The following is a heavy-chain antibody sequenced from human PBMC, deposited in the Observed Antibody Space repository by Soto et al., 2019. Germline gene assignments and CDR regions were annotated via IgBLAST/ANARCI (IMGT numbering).Heavy chain of an antibody. CDR2: SHHSGST. J-gene: IGHJ5*02. Sequence: SETLSLTCTVSGCSIHSYYWTWIRQPPGKALEWIGYSHHSGSTNYNSALESRVTISVDTSKNQFSLKLSSVTAADTAVYYCARSIDPWGQGTLVTVSS. CDR3: ARSIDP. CDR1: GCSIHSYY. V-gene: IGHV4-59*12.